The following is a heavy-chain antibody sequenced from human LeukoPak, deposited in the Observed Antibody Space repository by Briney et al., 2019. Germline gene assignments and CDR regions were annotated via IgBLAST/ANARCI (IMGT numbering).Heavy chain of an antibody. CDR2: IYYSGST. D-gene: IGHD6-19*01. CDR3: AGDRIALAGLEWYFDL. V-gene: IGHV4-39*02. J-gene: IGHJ2*01. Sequence: SETLSLTCTVSGGSISSSSYYWGWIRQPPGKGLEWIGSIYYSGSTYYNPPLKSRVTISVDTSKNQFSLKLSSVTAADTAVYYSAGDRIALAGLEWYFDLWGRGTLVTVYS. CDR1: GGSISSSSYY.